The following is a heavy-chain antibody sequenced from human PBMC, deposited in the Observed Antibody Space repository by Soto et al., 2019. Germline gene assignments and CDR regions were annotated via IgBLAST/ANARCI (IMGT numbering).Heavy chain of an antibody. Sequence: QVQLVQSGAEVKNPGASVKVSCKASGYTFTRYGIGWARQAPGQGLEWMGWINTYNGNTNYAQNVQGRVTLTTDTSTSTAYMELRPLTSTDPPIYSSALVHLFVPPSPHDFWVQGTTVIVSS. D-gene: IGHD2-15*01. CDR1: GYTFTRYG. J-gene: IGHJ6*02. CDR2: INTYNGNT. V-gene: IGHV1-18*01. CDR3: ALVHLFVPPSPHDF.